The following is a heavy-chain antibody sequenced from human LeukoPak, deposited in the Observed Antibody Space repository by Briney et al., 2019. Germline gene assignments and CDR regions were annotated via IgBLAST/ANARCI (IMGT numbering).Heavy chain of an antibody. CDR3: ARDGGSGIDY. D-gene: IGHD3-10*01. J-gene: IGHJ4*02. V-gene: IGHV3-33*01. Sequence: GGSLRLSCAASGFTLTTYGTHWLRQAPGKGLEWVAVIWYDGSKKFYGDSVKGRFTVSRDTSENTMYLQMNTPRAEDTAVYYCARDGGSGIDYWGQGTLVSVYS. CDR1: GFTLTTYG. CDR2: IWYDGSKK.